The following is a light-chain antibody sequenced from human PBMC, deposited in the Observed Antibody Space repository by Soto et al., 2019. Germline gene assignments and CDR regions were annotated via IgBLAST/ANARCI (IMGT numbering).Light chain of an antibody. Sequence: QSALTQPPSAAGSPGQSVTISCTGTSSDVGGYNYVSWYQQHPGKAPKLVIFEVTKRPSGVTDRFSGSKSGNTASLTVSGLHAEEEAYYYCTSYAGSNTPYVFGTGTKVTVL. J-gene: IGLJ1*01. CDR3: TSYAGSNTPYV. V-gene: IGLV2-8*01. CDR1: SSDVGGYNY. CDR2: EVT.